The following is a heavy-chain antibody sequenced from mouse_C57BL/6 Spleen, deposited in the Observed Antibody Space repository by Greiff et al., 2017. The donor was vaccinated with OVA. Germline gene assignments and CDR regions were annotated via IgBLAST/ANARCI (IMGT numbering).Heavy chain of an antibody. CDR3: ARAPAHYYGSREGDYVDY. D-gene: IGHD1-1*01. J-gene: IGHJ2*01. CDR1: GYSFTGYY. CDR2: INPSTGGT. V-gene: IGHV1-42*01. Sequence: EVQLQQSGPELVKPGASVKISCKASGYSFTGYYMNWVKQSPEKSLEWIGEINPSTGGTTYNQKFKAKATLTVDKSSSTAYMQLKSLTSEASAVYYCARAPAHYYGSREGDYVDYWGQGTTLTVSS.